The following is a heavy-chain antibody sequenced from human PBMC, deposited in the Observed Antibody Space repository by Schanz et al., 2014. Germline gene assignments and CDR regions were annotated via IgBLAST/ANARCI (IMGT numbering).Heavy chain of an antibody. J-gene: IGHJ3*02. CDR1: GGTFSSYT. V-gene: IGHV1-69*02. CDR3: ARGTMPGTFGI. D-gene: IGHD2-2*01. CDR2: FIPILDVG. Sequence: QVQLVQSGAEVKKPGSSVKVSCKASGGTFSSYTISWVRQARGQGLEWVGRFIPILDVGNYAQQFQGRVTFTADKSTSTSFMQLSSLRYEDAALYYCARGTMPGTFGIWGQGTMVTVSS.